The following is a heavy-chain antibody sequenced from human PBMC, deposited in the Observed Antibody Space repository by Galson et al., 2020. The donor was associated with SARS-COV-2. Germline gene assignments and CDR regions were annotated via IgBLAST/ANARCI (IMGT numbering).Heavy chain of an antibody. CDR1: GFRLSDYT. Sequence: GESLKISCEASGFRLSDYTMNWVRQAPGKGLEWVSSITSSGSHIYYADSVRGRFTISRDNAKDSLYLQMNSLRAEDTAVYYCVREVQQWLAINWFDPWGQGTLVTVSS. CDR2: ITSSGSHI. D-gene: IGHD6-19*01. J-gene: IGHJ5*02. V-gene: IGHV3-21*01. CDR3: VREVQQWLAINWFDP.